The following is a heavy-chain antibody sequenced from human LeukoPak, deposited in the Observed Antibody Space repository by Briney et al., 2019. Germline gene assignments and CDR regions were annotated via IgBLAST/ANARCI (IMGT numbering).Heavy chain of an antibody. J-gene: IGHJ6*02. CDR3: ARQPPYRYSSTWPPFYYYGMDV. Sequence: AGTLSLTCTVSGGSITDYYWSWLRQPPGKGLQWIGFIYHTGSTRYNPSLRSRVTISVDTSKEQFSLALISVSAADTAVYYCARQPPYRYSSTWPPFYYYGMDVWGQGATVTVSS. D-gene: IGHD4-11*01. CDR1: GGSITDYY. V-gene: IGHV4-59*08. CDR2: IYHTGST.